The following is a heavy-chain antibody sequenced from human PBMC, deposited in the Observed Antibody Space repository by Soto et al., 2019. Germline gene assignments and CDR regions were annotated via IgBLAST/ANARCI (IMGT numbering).Heavy chain of an antibody. V-gene: IGHV4-34*01. CDR3: ATGYRGGYYYYYGMDV. Sequence: KPSETLSLTCAVYGGSFSGYYWSWIRQPPGKGLEWIGEINHSGSTNYNPSLKSRVTISVDTSKNQFSLKLSSVTAADTAVYYCATGYRGGYYYYYGMDVWGRGTTVTVSS. CDR1: GGSFSGYY. CDR2: INHSGST. J-gene: IGHJ6*02. D-gene: IGHD1-26*01.